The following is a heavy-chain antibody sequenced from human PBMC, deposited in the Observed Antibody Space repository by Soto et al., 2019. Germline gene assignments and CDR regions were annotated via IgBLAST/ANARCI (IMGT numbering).Heavy chain of an antibody. Sequence: GVSLRLSCAASGFTFSSYGMHWVRQAPGKGLEWVAVIWYDGSNKYYADSVKGRFTISRDNSKNTLYLQMNSLRAEDTAVYYCARDFYYDILTGPSTGYYGMDVWGQGPTVTVSS. V-gene: IGHV3-33*01. J-gene: IGHJ6*02. CDR3: ARDFYYDILTGPSTGYYGMDV. D-gene: IGHD3-9*01. CDR2: IWYDGSNK. CDR1: GFTFSSYG.